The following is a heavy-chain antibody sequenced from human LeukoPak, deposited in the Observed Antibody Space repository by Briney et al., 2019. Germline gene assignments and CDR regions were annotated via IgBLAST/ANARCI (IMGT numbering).Heavy chain of an antibody. CDR3: ARSGGSYYYYYYMDV. Sequence: SETLSLICNVSGGSISNSYWAWVRRPAGKGLEWIGRISTSRGTAYNPSLKSRVTISVDNSKNLLSLSLTSVTAADTAVYYCARSGGSYYYYYYMDVWGNGVAVTVSS. D-gene: IGHD2-15*01. V-gene: IGHV4-4*07. CDR1: GGSISNSY. J-gene: IGHJ6*03. CDR2: ISTSRGT.